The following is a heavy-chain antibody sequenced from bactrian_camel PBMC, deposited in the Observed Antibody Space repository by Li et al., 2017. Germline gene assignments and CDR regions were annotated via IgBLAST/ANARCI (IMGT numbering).Heavy chain of an antibody. Sequence: VQLVESGGGSVQAGGSLRLSCAASGDTVGSIYMAWFRQAPGKEREGVAAIDRAGSPTYTYSVMGRFTISKDNVQNTLYLQMDSLKTEDTECITAPKDIAVGITATSRARGPRSPSP. J-gene: IGHJ4*01. D-gene: IGHD8*01. CDR2: IDRAGSP. CDR1: GDTVGSIY. V-gene: IGHV3S55*01.